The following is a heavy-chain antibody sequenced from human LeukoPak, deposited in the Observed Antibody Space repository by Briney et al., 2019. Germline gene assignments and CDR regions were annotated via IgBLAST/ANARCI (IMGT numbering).Heavy chain of an antibody. CDR1: GGTFSSYA. V-gene: IGHV1-69*13. D-gene: IGHD3-22*01. CDR3: ARVGSYYYDSSGSPAFDY. Sequence: SVKVSCKASGGTFSSYAISWVRQAPGQGLEWMGGIIPIFGTANYAQKFQGRVTITADESTSTAYMELSSLRSEDTAVYYCARVGSYYYDSSGSPAFDYWGQGTLVTVSS. CDR2: IIPIFGTA. J-gene: IGHJ4*02.